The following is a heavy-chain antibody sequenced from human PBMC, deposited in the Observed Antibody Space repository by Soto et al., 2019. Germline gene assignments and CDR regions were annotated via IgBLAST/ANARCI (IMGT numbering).Heavy chain of an antibody. Sequence: QVQLVQSGAEVKKPGSSVKVSCKASGGTFSSYAISWVRQAPGQGLEWMGGILPNFGTANYAQKFQGRVTITADESTSPAYMELSSLRSEDTAVYYCARSDRYSYGYGYYYYYGMEVWGQVNTVTVCS. CDR2: ILPNFGTA. CDR3: ARSDRYSYGYGYYYYYGMEV. D-gene: IGHD5-18*01. J-gene: IGHJ6*02. CDR1: GGTFSSYA. V-gene: IGHV1-69*01.